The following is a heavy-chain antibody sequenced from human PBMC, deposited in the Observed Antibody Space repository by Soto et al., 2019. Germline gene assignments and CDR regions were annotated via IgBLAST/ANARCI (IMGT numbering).Heavy chain of an antibody. V-gene: IGHV2-26*01. CDR3: ARTLRPPAVDFDY. J-gene: IGHJ4*02. CDR1: GFSLSNARMG. Sequence: QVTLKESGPVLVKPTETLTLTCTVSGFSLSNARMGVSWIRQPPGKALEWLAHIFSNDEKSYSTSPKSRLTISQDTSKSQVVLTMTNMDPMDTDPYYCARTLRPPAVDFDYWCQGTLVTVSS. CDR2: IFSNDEK.